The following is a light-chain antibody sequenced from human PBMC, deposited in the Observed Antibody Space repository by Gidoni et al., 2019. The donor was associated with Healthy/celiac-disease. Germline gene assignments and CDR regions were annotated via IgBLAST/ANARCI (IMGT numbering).Light chain of an antibody. CDR2: YDD. V-gene: IGLV1-36*01. J-gene: IGLJ3*02. CDR3: AAWDDSLNGWV. Sequence: QSGLTQPPSVSEAPRQRFTISCSGKAPKLLIYYDDLLPSGVSDRFSGSKSGTSASLAISGLQSEDEADYYCAAWDDSLNGWVFGGGTKLTVL.